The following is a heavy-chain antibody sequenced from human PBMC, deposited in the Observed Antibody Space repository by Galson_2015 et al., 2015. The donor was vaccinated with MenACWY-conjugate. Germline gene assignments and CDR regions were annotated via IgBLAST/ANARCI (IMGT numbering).Heavy chain of an antibody. CDR2: VNVGNGNT. CDR1: GYTSTSYT. D-gene: IGHD4-17*01. Sequence: SVKVSCKASGYTSTSYTIHWVRQAPGQRLEWMGWVNVGNGNTKYSQKFQGRITITRDTSASTAYMELSSLRSEDTTVYYCARGTYGDLSSVDPWGQGTLVTVSS. V-gene: IGHV1-3*01. J-gene: IGHJ5*02. CDR3: ARGTYGDLSSVDP.